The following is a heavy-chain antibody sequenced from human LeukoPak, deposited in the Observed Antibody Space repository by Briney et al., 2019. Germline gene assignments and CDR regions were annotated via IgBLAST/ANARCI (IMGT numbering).Heavy chain of an antibody. Sequence: ASVKVSCKAAGYTFTSYYMHWVRQAPGQGLEGMGGSISIFGTANKAQKFKGRVTVTRNTSISTAYMELSSLRSEDTAVYYCARVRTPWFGELFGYWGQGTLATVSS. CDR2: SISIFGTA. V-gene: IGHV1-8*01. D-gene: IGHD3-10*01. J-gene: IGHJ4*02. CDR3: ARVRTPWFGELFGY. CDR1: GYTFTSYY.